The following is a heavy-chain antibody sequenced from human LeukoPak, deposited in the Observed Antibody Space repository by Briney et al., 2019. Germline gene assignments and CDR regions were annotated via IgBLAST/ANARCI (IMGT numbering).Heavy chain of an antibody. J-gene: IGHJ4*02. CDR1: IFTFSTLE. CDR2: ISGSGSVV. CDR3: AKDTGSTGWGYSDY. D-gene: IGHD6-19*01. V-gene: IGHV3-23*01. Sequence: QPGGSQTLSCAAWIFTFSTLEVIGVRQSPGKGVVWLLYISGSGSVVYYADSVKGRFSISRDNSKNTESLQMNSLRAEDTGLYYCAKDTGSTGWGYSDYWGQGTLVTVSS.